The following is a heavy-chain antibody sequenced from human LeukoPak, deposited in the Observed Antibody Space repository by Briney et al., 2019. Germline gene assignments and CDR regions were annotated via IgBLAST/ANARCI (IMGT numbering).Heavy chain of an antibody. CDR3: VRDGGVSGYDLLNY. D-gene: IGHD5-12*01. CDR2: INQDGSEE. Sequence: GGSLRLSCAASGFTFSNYWMTWVRQAPGKGLEWVAHINQDGSEEHYMDSVKARFTISRDNAKNSLSLQMNSLRAEDTAVYYCVRDGGVSGYDLLNYWGQGTLVTVSS. J-gene: IGHJ4*02. V-gene: IGHV3-7*01. CDR1: GFTFSNYW.